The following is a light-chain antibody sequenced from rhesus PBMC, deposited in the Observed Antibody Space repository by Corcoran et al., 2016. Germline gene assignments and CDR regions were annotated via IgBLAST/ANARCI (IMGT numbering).Light chain of an antibody. Sequence: DIQMTQSPSSLSASVGDTVTITCRASQGISSYLNWFQQKPAKAPKLLIYAATTLQSGVPTRFSGSGSGTDFTLTISSLKPEDFATYYYQQYKSYPYSFGQGTKVEIK. V-gene: IGKV1-28*02. CDR1: QGISSY. CDR3: QQYKSYPYS. J-gene: IGKJ2*01. CDR2: AAT.